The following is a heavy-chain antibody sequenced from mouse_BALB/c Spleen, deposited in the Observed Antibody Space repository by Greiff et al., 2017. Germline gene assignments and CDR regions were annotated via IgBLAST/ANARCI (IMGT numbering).Heavy chain of an antibody. J-gene: IGHJ4*01. D-gene: IGHD2-10*02. CDR3: TRSRYGNPYYAMDD. V-gene: IGHV1-15*01. CDR2: IDPETGGT. Sequence: QVQLQQSGAELVRPGASVTLSCKASGYTFTDYEMHWVKQTPVHGLEWIGAIDPETGGTAYNQKFKGKATLTADKSSSTAYMELRSLTSEDSAVYYCTRSRYGNPYYAMDDWGQGTSVTVSS. CDR1: GYTFTDYE.